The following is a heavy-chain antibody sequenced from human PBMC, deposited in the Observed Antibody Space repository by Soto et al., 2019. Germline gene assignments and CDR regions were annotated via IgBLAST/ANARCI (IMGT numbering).Heavy chain of an antibody. CDR1: GYSFTSYW. V-gene: IGHV5-51*01. CDR3: ARPRIVGATDAFDI. D-gene: IGHD1-26*01. CDR2: IYPGDCDT. J-gene: IGHJ3*02. Sequence: GESLKISCKGSGYSFTSYWIGWVRQMPGKGLGWMGIIYPGDCDTRYSPSFQGQVTISADKSISPAYLQWSSLKASDTAMYYCARPRIVGATDAFDIWGQGTMVTVSS.